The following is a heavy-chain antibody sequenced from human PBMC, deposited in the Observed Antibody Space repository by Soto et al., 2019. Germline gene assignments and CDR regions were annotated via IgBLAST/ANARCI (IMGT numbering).Heavy chain of an antibody. J-gene: IGHJ5*02. CDR2: IYYSGST. CDR1: GGSISSSSYY. V-gene: IGHV4-39*01. Sequence: PSETLSLTCTVSGGSISSSSYYWGWIRQPPGKGLEWIGSIYYSGSTYYNPSLKSRVTISVDTSKNQFSLKLSSVTAADTAVYYCARHDAVVPAAIIFPQLNNWFDPWGQGTLVTVSS. D-gene: IGHD2-2*01. CDR3: ARHDAVVPAAIIFPQLNNWFDP.